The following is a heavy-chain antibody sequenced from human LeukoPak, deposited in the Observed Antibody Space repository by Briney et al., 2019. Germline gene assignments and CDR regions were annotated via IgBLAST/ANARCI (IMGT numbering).Heavy chain of an antibody. V-gene: IGHV3-33*06. Sequence: PGRSLRLSCAASGFTFSSYGMHWVRQAPGKGLEWVAVIWYDGSNKYYADSVKGRFTISRDNSKNTLYLQMNSLRAEDTAVYYCAKEEYSSSSNRSHYMDVWGKGTTVTVSS. CDR1: GFTFSSYG. CDR3: AKEEYSSSSNRSHYMDV. CDR2: IWYDGSNK. D-gene: IGHD6-6*01. J-gene: IGHJ6*03.